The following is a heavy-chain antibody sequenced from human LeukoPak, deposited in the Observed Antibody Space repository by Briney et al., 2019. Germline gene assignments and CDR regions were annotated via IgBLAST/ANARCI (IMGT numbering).Heavy chain of an antibody. CDR1: GGSISSYY. CDR2: IYYSGST. CDR3: ARGGNCSGGSCYSDRGWFDP. D-gene: IGHD2-15*01. V-gene: IGHV4-59*01. Sequence: SETLSLTCTVSGGSISSYYWSWIRQPPGKGLEWLGYIYYSGSTNYNPSLKSRVTISLDMSKNQFSLKLSSVTAADTAVYYCARGGNCSGGSCYSDRGWFDPWGQGTLVTVSS. J-gene: IGHJ5*02.